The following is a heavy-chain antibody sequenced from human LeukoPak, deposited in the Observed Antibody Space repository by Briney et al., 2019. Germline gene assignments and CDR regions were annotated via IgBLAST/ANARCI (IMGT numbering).Heavy chain of an antibody. D-gene: IGHD5-18*01. Sequence: PGGSLRLSCAASGFTFSSYAMSWVRQAPGKGLEWVSAISGSGGSTYYADSVKGRFTISRDNSKNTLYLQMNSLRAEDTAVYYCAKSIYGPEMGLDTAFDYWGQGTLVTVSS. CDR2: ISGSGGST. V-gene: IGHV3-23*01. CDR1: GFTFSSYA. J-gene: IGHJ4*02. CDR3: AKSIYGPEMGLDTAFDY.